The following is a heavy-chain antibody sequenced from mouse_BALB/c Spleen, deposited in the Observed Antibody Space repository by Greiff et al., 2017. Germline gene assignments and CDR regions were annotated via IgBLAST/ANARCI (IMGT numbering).Heavy chain of an antibody. CDR2: ISSGGSYT. V-gene: IGHV5-6-4*01. CDR3: TRDSRGDAMDD. Sequence: EVMLVESGGGLVKPGGSLKLSCAASGFTFSSYTMSWVRQTPEKRLEWVATISSGGSYTYYPDSVKGRFTISRDNAKNTLYLQMSSLKSEDTAMYYCTRDSRGDAMDDWGQGTSVTVSS. CDR1: GFTFSSYT. J-gene: IGHJ4*01.